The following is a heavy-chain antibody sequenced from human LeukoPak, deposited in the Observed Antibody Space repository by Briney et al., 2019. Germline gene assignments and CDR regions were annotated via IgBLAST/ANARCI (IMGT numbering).Heavy chain of an antibody. CDR1: GYTFTSYG. J-gene: IGHJ4*02. D-gene: IGHD3-10*01. CDR3: ARDRDTMVRGVRPLDY. CDR2: LGAYNGNT. Sequence: ASVKVSCKASGYTFTSYGISWVRQAPGQGLEWMGWLGAYNGNTNYAQKLQGRVTMTTDTSTSTAYMELRSLRSDDTAVYYCARDRDTMVRGVRPLDYWGQGTLVTVSS. V-gene: IGHV1-18*01.